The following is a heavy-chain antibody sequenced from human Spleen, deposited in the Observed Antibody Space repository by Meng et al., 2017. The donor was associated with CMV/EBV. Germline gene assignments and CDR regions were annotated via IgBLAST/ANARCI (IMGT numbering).Heavy chain of an antibody. CDR3: AREPWFDP. D-gene: IGHD1-26*01. CDR2: INHSGST. Sequence: QEQLRQWGEGLLKLSWTLSLTCAVYGGSYSCYYWSWIRQPPGKGLVWIGEINHSGSTNYNPSLKSRVTISVDTSKNQFSLKLSSVTAADTAVYYCAREPWFDPWGQGTLVTVSS. J-gene: IGHJ5*02. CDR1: GGSYSCYY. V-gene: IGHV4-34*01.